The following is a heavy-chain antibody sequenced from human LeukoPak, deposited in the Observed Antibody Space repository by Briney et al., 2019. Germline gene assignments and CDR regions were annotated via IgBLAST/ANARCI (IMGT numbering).Heavy chain of an antibody. V-gene: IGHV4-39*07. Sequence: SETLSLTCTVSGGSISSSSYYWGWIRQPPGKGLEWIGSIYYSGRTYYNPSLKSRVTISVDTSNKQFSPKLSSVTAADTAVYYCARHLETMVRGVTFDYWGQGTLVTVSS. CDR1: GGSISSSSYY. CDR3: ARHLETMVRGVTFDY. J-gene: IGHJ4*02. D-gene: IGHD3-10*01. CDR2: IYYSGRT.